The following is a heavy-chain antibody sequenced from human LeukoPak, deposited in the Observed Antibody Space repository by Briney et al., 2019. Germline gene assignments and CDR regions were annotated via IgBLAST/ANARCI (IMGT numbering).Heavy chain of an antibody. CDR3: ATVGGYSYGYLKY. D-gene: IGHD5-18*01. CDR2: IHQSGRT. J-gene: IGHJ4*02. Sequence: PSETLSLTCDVSRYSISSGYYWGWIRQSPGKGLEWVASIHQSGRTFYNPSLQSRVTISVDTSKNQFSVKLTSVTAADTALYYCATVGGYSYGYLKYWGQGILVTVSP. CDR1: RYSISSGYY. V-gene: IGHV4-38-2*01.